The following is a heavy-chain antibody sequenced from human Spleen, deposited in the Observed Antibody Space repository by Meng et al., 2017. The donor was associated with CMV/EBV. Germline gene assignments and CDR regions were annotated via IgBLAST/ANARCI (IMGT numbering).Heavy chain of an antibody. J-gene: IGHJ3*02. CDR3: AGPDDMGSSPHDPFDM. CDR1: GASISSNY. CDR2: ISYTGYI. V-gene: IGHV4-59*01. D-gene: IGHD1-1*01. Sequence: SETLPLTCTVSGASISSNYWSWSRRPPGKGLEYIGSISYTGYIEYNPSLKGRVTISLDTSKNHFSLKLTSVTAADTAMYYCAGPDDMGSSPHDPFDMWGQGTMVTVSS.